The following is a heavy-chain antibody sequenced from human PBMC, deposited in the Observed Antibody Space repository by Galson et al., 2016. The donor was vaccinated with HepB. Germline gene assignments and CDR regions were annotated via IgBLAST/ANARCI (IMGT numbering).Heavy chain of an antibody. J-gene: IGHJ5*02. V-gene: IGHV5-51*01. D-gene: IGHD3-3*01. CDR1: GYSFATHW. CDR3: VRDGTGKYDFWSGYPNNWFDP. Sequence: QSGAEVKKPGESLKISCKASGYSFATHWIGWVRQMPGKGLEWLGIIYPGDSDTRYSPSFRGQVTISADRSINTAYLQRSSLKASDTAMYYCVRDGTGKYDFWSGYPNNWFDPWGQGTLVTVSS. CDR2: IYPGDSDT.